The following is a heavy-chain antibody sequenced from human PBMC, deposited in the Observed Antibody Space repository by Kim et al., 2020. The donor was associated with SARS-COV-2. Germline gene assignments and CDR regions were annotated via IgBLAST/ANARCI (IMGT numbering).Heavy chain of an antibody. V-gene: IGHV3-15*01. Sequence: GGSLRLSCAASGFTFSNAWMSWVRQAPGKGLEWVGRIKSKTDGGTTDYAAPVKGRFTISRDDSKNTLYLQMNSLKTEDTAVYYCTTLTVAGRAHYFDYWGQGTLVTVSS. D-gene: IGHD6-19*01. CDR1: GFTFSNAW. CDR2: IKSKTDGGTT. J-gene: IGHJ4*02. CDR3: TTLTVAGRAHYFDY.